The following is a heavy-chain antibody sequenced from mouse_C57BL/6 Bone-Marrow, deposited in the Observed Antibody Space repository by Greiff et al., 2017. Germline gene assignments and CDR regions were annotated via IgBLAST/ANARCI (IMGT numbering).Heavy chain of an antibody. J-gene: IGHJ2*01. V-gene: IGHV14-2*01. CDR3: ARGDY. CDR2: IDPGDGDT. CDR1: GFNFKDYY. Sequence: VQLQQSGAELVKPGASVKLSCTASGFNFKDYYMHWVQQRPEQGLEWIGRIDPGDGDTKYAPKFQGKATITADTSSNTANLQVSSLTSEDTAVYYGARGDYWGQGTTLTVSS.